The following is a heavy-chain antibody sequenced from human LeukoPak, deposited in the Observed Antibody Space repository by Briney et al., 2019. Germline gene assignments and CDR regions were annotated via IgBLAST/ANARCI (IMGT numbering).Heavy chain of an antibody. J-gene: IGHJ3*02. CDR1: GYTFTSYG. Sequence: APVKVSCKASGYTFTSYGISWVRQAPGQGLEWMGWISAYNGNTNYAQKLQGRVTMTTDTSTSTAYMELRSLRSDDTAVYYCARDRRAAAVEDAFDIWGQGTMVTVSS. V-gene: IGHV1-18*01. CDR2: ISAYNGNT. CDR3: ARDRRAAAVEDAFDI. D-gene: IGHD6-13*01.